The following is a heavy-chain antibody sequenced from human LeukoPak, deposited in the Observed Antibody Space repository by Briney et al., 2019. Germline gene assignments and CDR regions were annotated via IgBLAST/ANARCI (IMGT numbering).Heavy chain of an antibody. J-gene: IGHJ6*03. CDR3: ARDDSNYFELYYMDV. CDR2: ISSSSSTI. V-gene: IGHV3-48*01. CDR1: GFTFSSYS. D-gene: IGHD4-11*01. Sequence: GGTLRLSCAASGFTFSSYSMNWVRQAPGKGLEWVSYISSSSSTIYYADSVKGRFTTSRDNAKNSLYLQMNSLRAEDTAVHYCARDDSNYFELYYMDVWGKGTTVTVSS.